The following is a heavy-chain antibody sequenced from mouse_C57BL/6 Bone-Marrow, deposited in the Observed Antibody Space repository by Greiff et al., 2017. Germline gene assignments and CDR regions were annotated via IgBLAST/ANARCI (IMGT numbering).Heavy chain of an antibody. CDR3: ARRYDGYYDRFAY. Sequence: SGAELVKPGASVKISCKASGYAFSSYWMNWVKQRPGKGLEWIGQIYPGDGDTNYNGKFKGKATLTADKSSSTAYMQLSSLTSEDSAVYFCARRYDGYYDRFAYWCQGTLVPVSA. J-gene: IGHJ3*01. CDR1: GYAFSSYW. CDR2: IYPGDGDT. V-gene: IGHV1-80*01. D-gene: IGHD2-3*01.